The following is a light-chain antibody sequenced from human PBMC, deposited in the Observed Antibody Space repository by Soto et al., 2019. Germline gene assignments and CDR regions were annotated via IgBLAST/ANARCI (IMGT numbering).Light chain of an antibody. V-gene: IGKV1-5*03. J-gene: IGKJ1*01. Sequence: IKLTKSPSTLPQSVGDRVTITCRAGRGIVAWLTWYQQKPGKAPKFLIYKTSTLESGVPSRFSGSGSGTEFTLTISSLQPDDFATYHCQYYDNYSWTFGQGTKVEIK. CDR1: RGIVAW. CDR2: KTS. CDR3: QYYDNYSWT.